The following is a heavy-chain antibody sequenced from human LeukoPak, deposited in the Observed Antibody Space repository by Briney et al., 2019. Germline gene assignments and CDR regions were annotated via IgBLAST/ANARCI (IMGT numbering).Heavy chain of an antibody. CDR1: GGSISSGSYY. CDR2: IYTSGST. V-gene: IGHV4-61*02. CDR3: ARVYSNYIGYYYYYMDV. D-gene: IGHD4-11*01. Sequence: PSETLSLTCTVSGGSISSGSYYWSWIRQPAGKGLEWIGRIYTSGSTNYNPSLKSRVTISVDTSKNQFSLKLSSVTAADTAVYYCARVYSNYIGYYYYYMDVWGKGTTVTVSS. J-gene: IGHJ6*03.